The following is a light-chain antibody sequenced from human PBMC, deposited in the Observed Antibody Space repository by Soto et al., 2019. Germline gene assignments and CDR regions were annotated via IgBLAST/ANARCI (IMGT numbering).Light chain of an antibody. J-gene: IGKJ1*01. CDR3: QQYYSTPLT. Sequence: DIVMTQSPDSLALSLGERATSTCKSRHSVLYSSNNKNYLAWYQQKPGQPPKLLIYWASTRESGVPDRFSGSGSGTDFTLTISSLQAEDVAVYYCQQYYSTPLTFGQGTKVDIK. V-gene: IGKV4-1*01. CDR1: HSVLYSSNNKNY. CDR2: WAS.